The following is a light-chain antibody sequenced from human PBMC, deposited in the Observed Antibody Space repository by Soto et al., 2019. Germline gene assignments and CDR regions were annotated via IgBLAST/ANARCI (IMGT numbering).Light chain of an antibody. V-gene: IGLV2-23*01. CDR1: SSDVGSYNP. CDR3: CSFAGSGTYV. Sequence: QSALTQPASVSGSPGQSITISCTGTSSDVGSYNPVSWYQQHPGKAPKLMIYEGSKRTSGVSSRFSGAKSGNTASLTISGLQAEDEADYYCCSFAGSGTYVFATGTKLTVL. J-gene: IGLJ1*01. CDR2: EGS.